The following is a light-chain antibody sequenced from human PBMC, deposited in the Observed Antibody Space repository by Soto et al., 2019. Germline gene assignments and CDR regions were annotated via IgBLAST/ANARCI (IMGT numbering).Light chain of an antibody. CDR3: QQRSNYYRVT. J-gene: IGKJ3*01. CDR2: DAS. CDR1: QSVSSY. V-gene: IGKV3-11*01. Sequence: EIVLTQSPATLSLYTGERATLSCRASQSVSSYLAWYQQKPGQAPRLLIYDASNRATGIPARVSGSGSGTDFTLTIRSLEPEDFAVYYCQQRSNYYRVTFGPGDQGGYQ.